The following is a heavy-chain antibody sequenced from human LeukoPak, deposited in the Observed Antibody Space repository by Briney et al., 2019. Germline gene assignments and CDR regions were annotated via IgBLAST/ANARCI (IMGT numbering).Heavy chain of an antibody. CDR3: ARSCLGGRFLEWLPTIDY. V-gene: IGHV1-2*02. J-gene: IGHJ4*02. CDR2: INPNSGGT. Sequence: ASVKVSCKASGYTFTGYCMHWVRQAPGQGLEWMGWINPNSGGTNYAQKFQGRVTMTRDTSISTAYMELSRLRSDDTAVYYCARSCLGGRFLEWLPTIDYWGQGTLVTVSS. CDR1: GYTFTGYC. D-gene: IGHD3-3*01.